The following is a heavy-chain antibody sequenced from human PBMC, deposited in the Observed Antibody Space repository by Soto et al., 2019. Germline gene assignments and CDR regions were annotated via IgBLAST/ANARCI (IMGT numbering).Heavy chain of an antibody. CDR3: ARGPRIPSYSSDLRAGFDY. CDR2: ISSSSSTI. V-gene: IGHV3-48*02. Sequence: GGSLRLSCAASGFTFSSYSMNWVRQAPGKGLEWVSYISSSSSTIYYADSVKGRFTISRDNAKNSLYLQMNSLRDEDTAVYYCARGPRIPSYSSDLRAGFDYWGQGTLVTVSS. J-gene: IGHJ4*02. D-gene: IGHD6-19*01. CDR1: GFTFSSYS.